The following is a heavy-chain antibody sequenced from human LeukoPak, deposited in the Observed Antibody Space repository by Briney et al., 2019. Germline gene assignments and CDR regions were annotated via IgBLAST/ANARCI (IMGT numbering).Heavy chain of an antibody. CDR2: ISAYNGNT. CDR1: GYTFTIYG. J-gene: IGHJ4*02. Sequence: GASVTVSFKASGYTFTIYGISWVRQAPGQGLEGMGWISAYNGNTNYAQKLQGRVTMTTDTSTSTAYMELSSLRSEDTAVYYCARDFKGREIAAAGTGYWGQGTLVTVSS. D-gene: IGHD6-13*01. V-gene: IGHV1-18*01. CDR3: ARDFKGREIAAAGTGY.